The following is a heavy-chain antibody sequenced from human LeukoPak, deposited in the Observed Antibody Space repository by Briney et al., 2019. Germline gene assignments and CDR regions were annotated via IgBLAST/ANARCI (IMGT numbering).Heavy chain of an antibody. CDR1: GGSISTTSYY. CDR3: ARDAVQRAFDY. V-gene: IGHV4-39*07. Sequence: SETLSLTCTVSGGSISTTSYYWGWIRQPPGKGLEWIGSIYYTGSTYYNPSLRSRVTISVDKSKNQFSLKLSSVTAADTAVYYCARDAVQRAFDYWGQGTLVTVSS. J-gene: IGHJ4*02. D-gene: IGHD4-17*01. CDR2: IYYTGST.